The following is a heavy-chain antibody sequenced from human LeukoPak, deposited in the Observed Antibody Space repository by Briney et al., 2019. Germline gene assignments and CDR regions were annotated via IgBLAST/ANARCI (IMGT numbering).Heavy chain of an antibody. CDR3: ARGHVTMVRGVTYFDY. D-gene: IGHD3-10*01. CDR1: GGSFSDYY. J-gene: IGHJ4*02. CDR2: IYHSGST. V-gene: IGHV4-34*01. Sequence: PSGTLSLTCAVYGGSFSDYYWSWIRQPPGKGLEWNGGIYHSGSTNSSPSLKSRVTIPVDTSKNQFSLKPSSVTAAETAVYYCARGHVTMVRGVTYFDYWGQGTLVTVSS.